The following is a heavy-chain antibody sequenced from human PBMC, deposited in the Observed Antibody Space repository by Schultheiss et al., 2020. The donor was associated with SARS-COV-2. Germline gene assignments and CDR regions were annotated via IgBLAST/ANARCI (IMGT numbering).Heavy chain of an antibody. CDR1: GYTFTSYG. D-gene: IGHD2-15*01. CDR2: ISAYNGNT. J-gene: IGHJ6*02. V-gene: IGHV1-18*01. CDR3: ARDIVVVVAATISYYGMDV. Sequence: ASVKVSCKASGYTFTSYGISWVRQAPGQGLEWMGWISAYNGNTNYAQKLQGRVTMTTDTSTSTAYMELRSLRSDDTAVYYCARDIVVVVAATISYYGMDVWGQGTTVTVSS.